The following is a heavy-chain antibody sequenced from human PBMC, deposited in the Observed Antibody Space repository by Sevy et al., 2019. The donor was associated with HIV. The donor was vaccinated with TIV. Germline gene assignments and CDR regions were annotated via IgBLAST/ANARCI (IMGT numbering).Heavy chain of an antibody. CDR3: AKVLKDYYDSSGYPDPYDY. V-gene: IGHV3-23*01. CDR2: ISGSGGST. Sequence: GGSLRLSCAASGFTFSSYAMSWVRQAPGKGLEWVSAISGSGGSTYYADSVKGRFTISRDNSKNTPYLQMNSLRAEDTAVYYCAKVLKDYYDSSGYPDPYDYWGQGTLVTVSS. D-gene: IGHD3-22*01. CDR1: GFTFSSYA. J-gene: IGHJ4*02.